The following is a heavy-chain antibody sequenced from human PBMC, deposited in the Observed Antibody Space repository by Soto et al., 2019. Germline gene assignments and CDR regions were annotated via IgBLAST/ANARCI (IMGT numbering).Heavy chain of an antibody. Sequence: GGSLRLSCAASGFTFSSYGMHWVRQAPGKGLEWVAVIWYDGSNKYYADSVKGRFTISRDNSKNTLYLQMNSLRAEDTAVYYCARERAAAYGMDVWGQGTTVTVSS. D-gene: IGHD2-15*01. V-gene: IGHV3-33*01. CDR1: GFTFSSYG. J-gene: IGHJ6*02. CDR3: ARERAAAYGMDV. CDR2: IWYDGSNK.